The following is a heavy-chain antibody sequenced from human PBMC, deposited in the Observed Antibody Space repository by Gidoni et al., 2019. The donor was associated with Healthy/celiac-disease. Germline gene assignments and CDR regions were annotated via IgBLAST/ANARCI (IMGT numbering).Heavy chain of an antibody. D-gene: IGHD2-21*02. J-gene: IGHJ4*02. CDR1: GGSISSGSYY. CDR3: ARVGPATAIDY. Sequence: QVQLQESGPGLVKPSQTLSLTCPVSGGSISSGSYYWSWIRQPAGKGLEWIGRIYTSGSTNYNPSLKSRVTISVDTSKNQFSLKLSSVTAADTAVYYCARVGPATAIDYWGQGTLVTVSS. V-gene: IGHV4-61*02. CDR2: IYTSGST.